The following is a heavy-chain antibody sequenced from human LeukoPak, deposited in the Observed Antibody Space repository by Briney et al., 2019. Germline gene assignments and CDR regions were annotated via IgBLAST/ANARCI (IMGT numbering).Heavy chain of an antibody. Sequence: GASLKISWEGSGSSFTSYWIGWVRPMPGKGVWWMGIIYPGDSDTRYSPSFQGQVTISADKSISTAYLQWSSLKASDTAMYYCVAGTGIDRFDYWGQGTLVTVSS. CDR2: IYPGDSDT. V-gene: IGHV5-51*01. J-gene: IGHJ4*02. CDR1: GSSFTSYW. CDR3: VAGTGIDRFDY. D-gene: IGHD6-13*01.